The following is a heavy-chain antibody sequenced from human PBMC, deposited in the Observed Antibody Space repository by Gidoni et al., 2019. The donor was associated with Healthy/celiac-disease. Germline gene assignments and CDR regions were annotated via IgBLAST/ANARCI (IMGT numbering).Heavy chain of an antibody. CDR2: ISSNGGST. J-gene: IGHJ3*02. D-gene: IGHD6-13*01. CDR1: GFTFSSYA. Sequence: EVQLVESGGGLVQPGGSLRLSCSAYGFTFSSYAMHWVRQAPGKGLEYVSAISSNGGSTYYADSVKGRFTISRDNSKNTLYLQMSSLRAEDTAVYYCVKVGEQQLVLGDAFDIWGQGTMVTVSS. CDR3: VKVGEQQLVLGDAFDI. V-gene: IGHV3-64D*09.